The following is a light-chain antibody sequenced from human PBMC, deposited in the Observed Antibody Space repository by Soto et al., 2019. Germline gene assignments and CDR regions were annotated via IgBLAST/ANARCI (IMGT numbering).Light chain of an antibody. J-gene: IGLJ1*01. V-gene: IGLV2-14*03. CDR1: SSDLGAYTY. CDR2: DVS. CDR3: SSYTSSGNYA. Sequence: QSALTQPASVSGSPGQSITVSCTGTSSDLGAYTYVSWYQQHPGKAPKLIIHDVSNRPSGVSNRFSGSKSGNSSSLNSSGLQAEDEAEYYCSSYTSSGNYAFGSVTQLTVL.